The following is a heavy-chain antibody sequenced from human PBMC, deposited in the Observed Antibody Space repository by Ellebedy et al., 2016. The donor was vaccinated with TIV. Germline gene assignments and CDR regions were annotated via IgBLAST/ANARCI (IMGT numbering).Heavy chain of an antibody. CDR3: AKDHMVRGVIFGYYYYYGMDV. Sequence: GGSLRLXXAASGFTFSSYGMHWVRQAPGKGLEWVAVISYDGSNKYYADSVKGRFTISRDNSKNTLYLQMNSLRAEDTAVYYCAKDHMVRGVIFGYYYYYGMDVWGQGTTVTVSS. CDR1: GFTFSSYG. D-gene: IGHD3-10*01. CDR2: ISYDGSNK. J-gene: IGHJ6*02. V-gene: IGHV3-30*18.